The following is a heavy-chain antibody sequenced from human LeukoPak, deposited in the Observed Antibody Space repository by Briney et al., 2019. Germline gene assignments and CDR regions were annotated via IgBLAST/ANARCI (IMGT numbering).Heavy chain of an antibody. CDR3: ARASLHCSGGSCYPAGGMDV. V-gene: IGHV3-7*01. CDR2: IKQDGSEK. Sequence: AGGSLRLSCAASGFTFSSYWMSWVRQAPGKGLEWVANIKQDGSEKYYVDSVKGRFTISRDNAKNSLYLQMTSLRAEDTAVYYCARASLHCSGGSCYPAGGMDVWRKGTTVTVAS. J-gene: IGHJ6*04. D-gene: IGHD2-15*01. CDR1: GFTFSSYW.